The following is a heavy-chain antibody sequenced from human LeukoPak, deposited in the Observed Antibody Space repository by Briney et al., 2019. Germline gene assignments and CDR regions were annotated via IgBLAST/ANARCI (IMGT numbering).Heavy chain of an antibody. J-gene: IGHJ4*02. CDR3: ARRPAVAGSSYYFDY. CDR2: IYYSGST. V-gene: IGHV4-39*01. D-gene: IGHD6-19*01. CDR1: GGSISSSSYY. Sequence: PSETLSLTCTVSGGSISSSSYYWGWIRQPPGKGLEWIVNIYYSGSTYYNPSLKSRVTISGDTSRNQFSLKLSSVTAADTAVYYCARRPAVAGSSYYFDYWGQGTLVTVSS.